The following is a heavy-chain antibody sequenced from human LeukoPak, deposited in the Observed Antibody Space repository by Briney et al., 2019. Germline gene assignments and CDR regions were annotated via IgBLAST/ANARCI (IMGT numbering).Heavy chain of an antibody. D-gene: IGHD3-3*01. V-gene: IGHV1-2*02. Sequence: ASVKVPCKASGYTFTGYYMHWVRQAPGQGLEWMGWINPNSGGTNYAQKFQGRVTMTRDTSISTAYMELSRLRSDDTAVYYCARVMSGYSDAFDIWGQGTMVTVSS. CDR3: ARVMSGYSDAFDI. CDR2: INPNSGGT. CDR1: GYTFTGYY. J-gene: IGHJ3*02.